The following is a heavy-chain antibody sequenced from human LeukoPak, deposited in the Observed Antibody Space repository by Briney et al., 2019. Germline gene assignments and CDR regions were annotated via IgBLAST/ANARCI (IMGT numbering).Heavy chain of an antibody. CDR2: ISSSSSYI. CDR3: ARDSRIAGNRGDY. CDR1: GFTFSSYS. V-gene: IGHV3-21*01. J-gene: IGHJ4*02. D-gene: IGHD1-14*01. Sequence: GGSLRLSCVASGFTFSSYSMNWVRQAPGKGLEWVSSISSSSSYIYYADSVKGRFTISRDNAKNSLYLQMNSLRAEDTAVYYCARDSRIAGNRGDYWGQGTLVTVSS.